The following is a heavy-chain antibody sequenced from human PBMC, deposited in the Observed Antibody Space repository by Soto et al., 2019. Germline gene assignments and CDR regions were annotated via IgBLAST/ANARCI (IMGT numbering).Heavy chain of an antibody. CDR1: GYPLTELS. Sequence: ASVQVSFKVSGYPLTELSMHWVRQAPGKGLEWMGGFDPEDGETIYAQKFQGRVTMTEDTSTDTAYMELSSLRSEDTAVYYCATARDITGTTPVDDWGQGTLVTVSS. CDR2: FDPEDGET. CDR3: ATARDITGTTPVDD. J-gene: IGHJ4*02. V-gene: IGHV1-24*01. D-gene: IGHD1-7*01.